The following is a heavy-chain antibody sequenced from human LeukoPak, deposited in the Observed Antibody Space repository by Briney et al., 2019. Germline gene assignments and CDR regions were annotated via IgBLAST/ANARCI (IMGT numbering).Heavy chain of an antibody. V-gene: IGHV4-61*02. Sequence: SETLSLTCTVSGGSISSGSYYWSWIRQPAGKGLEWIGRIYTSGSTNYNPSLKSRVTISVDTSKNQFSLKLSSVTAADTAVYYCARQLTDAFDIWGQGTVVTVSS. J-gene: IGHJ3*02. CDR1: GGSISSGSYY. CDR2: IYTSGST. D-gene: IGHD4/OR15-4a*01. CDR3: ARQLTDAFDI.